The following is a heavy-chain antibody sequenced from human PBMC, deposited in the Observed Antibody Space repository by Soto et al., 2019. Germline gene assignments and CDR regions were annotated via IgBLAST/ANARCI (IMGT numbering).Heavy chain of an antibody. Sequence: ASVKVSCKASGYTFTSYAMHWVRQAPGQRLEWMGWINAGNGNTKYSQKFQGRVTITRDTSASTAYMELSSLRSEDTAVYYCARAHIVPAASNWFDPWGQGTLVTVSS. CDR2: INAGNGNT. D-gene: IGHD2-2*01. V-gene: IGHV1-3*01. CDR1: GYTFTSYA. J-gene: IGHJ5*02. CDR3: ARAHIVPAASNWFDP.